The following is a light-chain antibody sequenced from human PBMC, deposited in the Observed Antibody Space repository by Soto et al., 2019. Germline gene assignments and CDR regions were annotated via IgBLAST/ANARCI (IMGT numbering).Light chain of an antibody. CDR3: SSYTSSSTPYV. CDR2: DVS. V-gene: IGLV2-14*01. Sequence: QSALTKPASVSGSPGQSITISCTGTSSDVGGYNYVSWYQQHPGKAPKLMIYDVSNRPSGVSNRFSGSKSGNTASLTISGLQAEDEADYYFSSYTSSSTPYVFGTGTKVTVL. CDR1: SSDVGGYNY. J-gene: IGLJ1*01.